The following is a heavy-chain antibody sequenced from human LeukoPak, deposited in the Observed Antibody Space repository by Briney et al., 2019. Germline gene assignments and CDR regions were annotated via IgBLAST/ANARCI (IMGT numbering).Heavy chain of an antibody. CDR3: ARDLPYCTNGVCYTSRWFDP. Sequence: ASVKVSCKASGGTFSSYAISWVRQAPGQGLEWMGGIIPIFGTANYAQKFQGRVTITADKSTSTAYMELSSLRSEDTAVYYCARDLPYCTNGVCYTSRWFDPWGQGTLVTVSS. D-gene: IGHD2-8*01. CDR2: IIPIFGTA. CDR1: GGTFSSYA. J-gene: IGHJ5*02. V-gene: IGHV1-69*06.